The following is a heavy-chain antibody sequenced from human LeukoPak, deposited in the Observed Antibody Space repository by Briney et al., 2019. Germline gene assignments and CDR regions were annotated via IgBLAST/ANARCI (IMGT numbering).Heavy chain of an antibody. CDR1: GFTFSSYS. J-gene: IGHJ4*02. D-gene: IGHD1-26*01. CDR3: ARDKTEWELLQY. V-gene: IGHV3-21*01. CDR2: ISSSSSYI. Sequence: PGGSLRLSCAASGFTFSSYSMNWVRQAPGKGLEWVSSISSSSSYIYYADSVKGRFTISRDNAKNSLYLQMNSLRAEDTAVYYCARDKTEWELLQYWGQGTLVTVSS.